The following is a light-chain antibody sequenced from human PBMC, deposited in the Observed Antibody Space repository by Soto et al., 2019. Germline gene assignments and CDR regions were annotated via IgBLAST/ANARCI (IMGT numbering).Light chain of an antibody. Sequence: EIVLTQSPAILSLSPGERATLSCRASQSVGRYLVWYQQKPGQAPSLLIYDASDRATGVPARFSGSGSGTDFTLTISSLESEDFAVYYSQHRNNWPWTLGQGT. J-gene: IGKJ1*01. CDR3: QHRNNWPWT. CDR2: DAS. V-gene: IGKV3-11*01. CDR1: QSVGRY.